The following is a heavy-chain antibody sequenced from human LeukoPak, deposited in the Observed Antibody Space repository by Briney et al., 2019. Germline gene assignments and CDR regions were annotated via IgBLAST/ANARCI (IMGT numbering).Heavy chain of an antibody. V-gene: IGHV3-48*03. J-gene: IGHJ4*02. CDR3: ARDLSRYYNDY. CDR2: ISSSGSTI. Sequence: GGSLRLSCAASGFTFSSYEMNWVRQAPGKGLEWVSYISSSGSTIYYADSVKGRFTISRDNAKNSLYLQMNSLRAEDTAVYYCARDLSRYYNDYCGQGTLVTVSS. CDR1: GFTFSSYE.